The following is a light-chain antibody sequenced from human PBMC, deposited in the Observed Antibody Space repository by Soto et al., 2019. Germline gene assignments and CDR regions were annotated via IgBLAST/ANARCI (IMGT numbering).Light chain of an antibody. CDR1: QGISNY. CDR3: QKYNSAPRT. V-gene: IGKV1-27*01. J-gene: IGKJ4*01. Sequence: DVQMTQAPSSLSASVGDRVTITCRASQGISNYLAWYQQQPWKVPKLLIYSASILQSGVPSRFNGSGSGTDLTLTISRLQPEDVATYYCQKYNSAPRTFGGGTKVEIK. CDR2: SAS.